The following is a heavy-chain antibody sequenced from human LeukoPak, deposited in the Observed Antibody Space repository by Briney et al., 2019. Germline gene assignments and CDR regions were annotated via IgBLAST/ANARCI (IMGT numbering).Heavy chain of an antibody. J-gene: IGHJ4*02. CDR3: AKSAYYDSSGFYREYYFDY. CDR1: RFTFSNYA. Sequence: GGSLRLSCAASRFTFSNYAMSWVRQAPGKGLEWVSPISGSGGSTYYADSVKGRFTISRDNSKNTLHLQMDSLRAEDTAVYYCAKSAYYDSSGFYREYYFDYWGQGTLVTVSS. V-gene: IGHV3-23*01. CDR2: ISGSGGST. D-gene: IGHD3-22*01.